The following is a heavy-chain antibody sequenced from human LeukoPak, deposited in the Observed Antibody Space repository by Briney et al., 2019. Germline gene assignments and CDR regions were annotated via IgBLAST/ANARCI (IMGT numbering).Heavy chain of an antibody. CDR3: ALGLKEMATIPFDY. Sequence: SVKVSCKASGGTFSSYAISWVRQAPGQGLEWMGGIIPIFGTANYAQKFQGRVTITTDESTSTAYMELSSLRSEDTAVYYCALGLKEMATIPFDYWGQGTLVTVSS. CDR1: GGTFSSYA. V-gene: IGHV1-69*05. CDR2: IIPIFGTA. D-gene: IGHD5-24*01. J-gene: IGHJ4*02.